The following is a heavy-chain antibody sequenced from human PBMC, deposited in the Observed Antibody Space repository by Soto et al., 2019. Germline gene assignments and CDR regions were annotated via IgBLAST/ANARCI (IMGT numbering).Heavy chain of an antibody. Sequence: QVQLVQSGAEMKKPGSSVKVSCQSSGGTFNTYAMNWVRQAPGQGPEWMGDISPMFGAANYAPKFQGRVTITADESTGTSYMQLSSLTSEETALYFCAREVQVHTPAFVYWGQGTLVTGSS. D-gene: IGHD3-10*01. CDR2: ISPMFGAA. V-gene: IGHV1-69*19. J-gene: IGHJ4*02. CDR3: AREVQVHTPAFVY. CDR1: GGTFNTYA.